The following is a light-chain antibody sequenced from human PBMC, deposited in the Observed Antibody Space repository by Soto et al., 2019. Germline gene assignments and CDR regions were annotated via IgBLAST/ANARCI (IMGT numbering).Light chain of an antibody. CDR3: QQYIKGPRT. CDR1: QSISTI. Sequence: EIVMTQSPATLSVSPGERATLSCRASQSISTILAWYQQRPGQAPRLLMYGASTRAAGIPARFRGSGSGTEFTLTISSLKSEDFAVYYCQQYIKGPRTFGQGTKLEIK. CDR2: GAS. V-gene: IGKV3-15*01. J-gene: IGKJ2*01.